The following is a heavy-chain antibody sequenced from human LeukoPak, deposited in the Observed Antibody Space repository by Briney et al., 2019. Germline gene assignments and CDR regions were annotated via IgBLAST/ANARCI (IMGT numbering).Heavy chain of an antibody. Sequence: SGGSLRLSCAASGFTFSDYYMSWIRQAPGKGLEWVSYISSSGSTIYYADSVKGRFTISRDNAKNSLYLQMNSLRAEDTAVYYCARDCSSTSCYDYWGQGTLVTVPS. D-gene: IGHD2-2*01. CDR1: GFTFSDYY. CDR2: ISSSGSTI. V-gene: IGHV3-11*01. CDR3: ARDCSSTSCYDY. J-gene: IGHJ4*02.